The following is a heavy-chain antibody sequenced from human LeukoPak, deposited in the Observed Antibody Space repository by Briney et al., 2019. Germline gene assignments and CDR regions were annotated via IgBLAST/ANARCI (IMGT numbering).Heavy chain of an antibody. Sequence: ASVKVSCKASGYTFTSYDINWVRQATGQGLEWMGWMNPNSGNTGYAQKFQGRVTMTRNTSISTAYMELSSLRSEDTAVYYCARENPHYGDYYYYGMDVWGQGTTVTVSS. D-gene: IGHD4-17*01. J-gene: IGHJ6*02. CDR2: MNPNSGNT. CDR1: GYTFTSYD. V-gene: IGHV1-8*01. CDR3: ARENPHYGDYYYYGMDV.